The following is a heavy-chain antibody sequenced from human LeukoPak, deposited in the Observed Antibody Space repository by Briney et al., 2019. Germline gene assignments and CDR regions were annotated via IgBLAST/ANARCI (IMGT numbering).Heavy chain of an antibody. CDR3: ARLVYYYGSGSLYYFDY. CDR1: GYTFTSYG. J-gene: IGHJ4*02. CDR2: ISAYNGNT. D-gene: IGHD3-10*01. Sequence: ASVKVSCKASGYTFTSYGISWVRQAPGQGPEWMGWISAYNGNTNYAQKLQGRVTMTTDTSTSTAYMELRSLRSDDTAVYYCARLVYYYGSGSLYYFDYWGQGTLVTVSS. V-gene: IGHV1-18*01.